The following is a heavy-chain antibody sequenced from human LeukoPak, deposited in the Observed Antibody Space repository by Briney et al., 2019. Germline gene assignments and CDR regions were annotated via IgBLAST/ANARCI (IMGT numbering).Heavy chain of an antibody. V-gene: IGHV3-48*03. Sequence: PGGSLRLSCAASGFTFSSYEMNWVRQAPGKGLEWVSYISSSGSTIYYADSVKGRFTISRDNAKNSLYLQMNSLRAEDTAVYYCARAGIIAVPVLDYWGQGTLVTVSS. J-gene: IGHJ4*02. CDR2: ISSSGSTI. CDR1: GFTFSSYE. CDR3: ARAGIIAVPVLDY. D-gene: IGHD6-19*01.